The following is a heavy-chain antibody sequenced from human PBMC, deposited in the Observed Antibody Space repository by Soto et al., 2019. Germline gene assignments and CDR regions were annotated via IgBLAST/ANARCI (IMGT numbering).Heavy chain of an antibody. CDR3: ARDRPSSSADYYYYGMDV. V-gene: IGHV4-31*03. D-gene: IGHD6-6*01. J-gene: IGHJ6*02. CDR2: IYYTGST. Sequence: SETLSLTCTVSGGPISSGGFYWSWIRQHPGKGLEWIAYIYYTGSTYYNPSLKSRVTMSVDTSKNQFSLKLSSVTAADTAVYYCARDRPSSSADYYYYGMDVWGQGTTVTVSS. CDR1: GGPISSGGFY.